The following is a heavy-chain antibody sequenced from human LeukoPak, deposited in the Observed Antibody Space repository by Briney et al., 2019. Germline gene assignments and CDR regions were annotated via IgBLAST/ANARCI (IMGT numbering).Heavy chain of an antibody. CDR2: IYHSGST. CDR1: GGSISSGGYS. V-gene: IGHV4-30-2*01. D-gene: IGHD3-22*01. Sequence: SETLSLTCAVSGGSISSGGYSWSWIRQPPGKGLEWIGYIYHSGSTYYNPSLKSRVTISVDRSKNQFSLKLSSVTAADTAVYYCAREVHYYDSSGYYLGWGQGTLVTVSS. CDR3: AREVHYYDSSGYYLG. J-gene: IGHJ4*02.